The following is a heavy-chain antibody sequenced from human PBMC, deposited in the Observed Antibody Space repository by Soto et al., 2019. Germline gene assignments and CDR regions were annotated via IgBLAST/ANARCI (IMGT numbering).Heavy chain of an antibody. J-gene: IGHJ4*02. V-gene: IGHV4-30-4*08. D-gene: IGHD3-22*01. CDR3: ARLGFYYDSSAYDY. CDR1: GGSISSGGSY. CDR2: IYYSGST. Sequence: PSETLSLTCTVSGGSISSGGSYWIWILQPPGKGLEWIGYIYYSGSTYYNPSLKSRVTISVDTSQTQFSLKLNSVTAADTSVYYCARLGFYYDSSAYDYWGLGTLVNVSS.